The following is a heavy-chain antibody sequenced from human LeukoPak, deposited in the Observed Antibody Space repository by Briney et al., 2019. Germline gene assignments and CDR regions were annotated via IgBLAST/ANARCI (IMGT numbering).Heavy chain of an antibody. V-gene: IGHV3-21*01. CDR3: ARDRGGRVVVTATYFDF. D-gene: IGHD2-21*02. Sequence: GGSLRLSCAASGFTFSSYTINWVRQPPGKGLEWVASINSGNNYIFYADSVKGRLTISRDNGRNLLSVQMYRLRAEDTAVYYCARDRGGRVVVTATYFDFWGQGTLDSVS. J-gene: IGHJ4*02. CDR2: INSGNNYI. CDR1: GFTFSSYT.